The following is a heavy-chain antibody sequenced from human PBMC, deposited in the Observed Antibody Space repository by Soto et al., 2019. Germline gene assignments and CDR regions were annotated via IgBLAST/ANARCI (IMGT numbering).Heavy chain of an antibody. CDR1: GFTFRSYG. CDR3: AKGGVGSTSNAFDI. D-gene: IGHD1-26*01. CDR2: ISYDGSNK. J-gene: IGHJ3*02. Sequence: GGSLRLSCAASGFTFRSYGMHWVRQAPGKGLEWVADISYDGSNKYYADSVKGRFTISRDNSKNTLYLQMNSLRAEDTAVYYCAKGGVGSTSNAFDIWGQGTMVTVSS. V-gene: IGHV3-30*18.